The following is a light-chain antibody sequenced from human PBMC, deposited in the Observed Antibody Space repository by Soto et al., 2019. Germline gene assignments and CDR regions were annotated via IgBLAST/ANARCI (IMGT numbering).Light chain of an antibody. V-gene: IGKV3-20*01. Sequence: EIVLTQSPDTQSLSPGERATLFCRASQTLSINSLAWYQQKPGQAPRLLIYAASTRDTGIPDRFNGSGSGTDFALTINRLEPEDFAVYYCQQYDGAPLTFGPGTKVDVK. CDR2: AAS. J-gene: IGKJ3*01. CDR1: QTLSINS. CDR3: QQYDGAPLT.